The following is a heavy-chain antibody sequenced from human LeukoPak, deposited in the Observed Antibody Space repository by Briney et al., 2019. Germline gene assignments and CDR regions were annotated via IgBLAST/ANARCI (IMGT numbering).Heavy chain of an antibody. V-gene: IGHV1-46*01. CDR1: GYTFTSYY. D-gene: IGHD6-13*01. Sequence: ASVKVSCKASGYTFTSYYMHWVRQAPGQGLEWMGIINPSGGSTSYAQKFQGRVTMTRDMSTSTFYTELSSLRSEDTAVYYCARVRSSWPYYFDYWGQGTLVTVSS. CDR2: INPSGGST. J-gene: IGHJ4*02. CDR3: ARVRSSWPYYFDY.